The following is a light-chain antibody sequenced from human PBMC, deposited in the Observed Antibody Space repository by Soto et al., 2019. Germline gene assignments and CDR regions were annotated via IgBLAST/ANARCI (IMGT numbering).Light chain of an antibody. CDR1: SSNIGSYY. V-gene: IGLV1-51*01. CDR3: GTWDSSLSAYV. J-gene: IGLJ1*01. Sequence: QSVLTQPPSASGTPGQRVTISCSGSSSNIGSYYVYWYQQLPGTAPKLLIYDNNKRPSGIPDRFSGSKSGTSATLGITGLQTGDEADYYCGTWDSSLSAYVFGTGTKVTVL. CDR2: DNN.